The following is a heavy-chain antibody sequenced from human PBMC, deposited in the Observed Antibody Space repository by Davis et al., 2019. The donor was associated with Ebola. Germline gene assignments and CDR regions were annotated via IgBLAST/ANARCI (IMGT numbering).Heavy chain of an antibody. D-gene: IGHD3-10*01. CDR3: ARELLWFREYYYYYYGMDV. V-gene: IGHV1-18*01. Sequence: AASVKVSCKASGYTFTSYGISWVRQAPGQGLEWMGWISAYNGNTNYAQKLQGRVTMTTDTSTSTAYMELRNLRSDDTAVYYCARELLWFREYYYYYYGMDVWGQGTTVTVSS. CDR1: GYTFTSYG. J-gene: IGHJ6*02. CDR2: ISAYNGNT.